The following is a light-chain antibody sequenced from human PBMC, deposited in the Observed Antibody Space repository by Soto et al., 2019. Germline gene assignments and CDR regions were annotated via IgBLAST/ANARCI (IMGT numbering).Light chain of an antibody. Sequence: EIVLTQSPGTLSSFPGERATLSCRASQSISSNYLAWYQQKPGQATRLLIHGASNRATGIPDRFSGAGSGTDFTLNISRLEPEDFAVYYCHQYGSAPAWTFGQGTKVEIK. CDR1: QSISSNY. V-gene: IGKV3-20*01. J-gene: IGKJ1*01. CDR2: GAS. CDR3: HQYGSAPAWT.